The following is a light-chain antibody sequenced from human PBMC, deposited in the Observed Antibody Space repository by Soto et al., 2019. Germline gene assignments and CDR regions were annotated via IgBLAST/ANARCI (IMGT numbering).Light chain of an antibody. CDR2: STD. Sequence: QSALSQPPSASGTPGQRVTISCSGSSSNIGSNTVNWYQQLPGTAPKLLIYSTDQRPSGVPDRFSGSRSGTSASLAISGLHSDDEADYHCAAWDDSLHGWVFGGGTKLTVL. V-gene: IGLV1-44*01. J-gene: IGLJ3*02. CDR3: AAWDDSLHGWV. CDR1: SSNIGSNT.